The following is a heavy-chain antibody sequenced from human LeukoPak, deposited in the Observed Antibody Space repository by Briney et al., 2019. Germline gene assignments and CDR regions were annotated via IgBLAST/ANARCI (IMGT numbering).Heavy chain of an antibody. V-gene: IGHV4-4*07. Sequence: SETLSLTCTVSGGPFRNYHWSWIRQPAGKALEGIGRIYDSGNTNYNPSLKSRVTMSVATSNNQFSLKLASVTAADTAVYYCARGTLGRDGYNYPFDIWGQGTMVTVSS. CDR2: IYDSGNT. CDR1: GGPFRNYH. CDR3: ARGTLGRDGYNYPFDI. D-gene: IGHD5-24*01. J-gene: IGHJ3*02.